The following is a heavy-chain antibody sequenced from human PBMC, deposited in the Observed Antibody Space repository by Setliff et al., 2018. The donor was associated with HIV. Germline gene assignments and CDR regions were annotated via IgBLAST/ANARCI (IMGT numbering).Heavy chain of an antibody. D-gene: IGHD3-3*01. CDR1: RSTFNSHT. Sequence: SVNVSCKASRSTFNSHTINWVRQAPGQGLDWMGRIIPILGVANYAQRFQGRVTITADKSTSTAYMELTSLRFDDTAMYYCVRGVQSPPHYSYYYMDVWGEGTMVTVSS. CDR3: VRGVQSPPHYSYYYMDV. J-gene: IGHJ6*03. V-gene: IGHV1-69*02. CDR2: IIPILGVA.